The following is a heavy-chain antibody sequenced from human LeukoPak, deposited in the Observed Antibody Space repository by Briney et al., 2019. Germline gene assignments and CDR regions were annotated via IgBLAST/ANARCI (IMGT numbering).Heavy chain of an antibody. D-gene: IGHD5-12*01. J-gene: IGHJ5*02. CDR1: GGSFSGYY. CDR3: ARKGYSGYEKRWFDP. CDR2: INHSGST. Sequence: PSETLSLTCAVYGGSFSGYYWSWIRRPPGKGLEWIGEINHSGSTNYNPSLKSRVTISVDTSKNQFSLKLSSVTAADTAVYYCARKGYSGYEKRWFDPWGQGTLVTVSS. V-gene: IGHV4-34*01.